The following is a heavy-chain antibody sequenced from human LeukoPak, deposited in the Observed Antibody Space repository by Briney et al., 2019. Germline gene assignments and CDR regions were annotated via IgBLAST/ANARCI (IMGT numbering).Heavy chain of an antibody. CDR3: ARVPYSSSPIDY. Sequence: SETLSLTCTVSGYSISSGYYWGWIRQPPGKGLEWIGSIYHSGSTYYNPSLKSRVTISVDTSKNQFSLKLSSVTAADTAVYYCARVPYSSSPIDYWGQGTLVTVSS. CDR1: GYSISSGYY. D-gene: IGHD6-6*01. J-gene: IGHJ4*02. CDR2: IYHSGST. V-gene: IGHV4-38-2*02.